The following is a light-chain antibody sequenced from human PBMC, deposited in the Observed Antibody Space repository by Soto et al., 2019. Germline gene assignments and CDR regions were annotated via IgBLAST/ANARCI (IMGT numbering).Light chain of an antibody. Sequence: QSALTQPPSVSGSPGQSVAISCTGTSSDVGSYNRVSWYQQPPGTAPKLMIYEVSNRPSGVPDRFSGSKSGNTASLTISGLQDEDEADYYCSSYTSSSTYVFGTGTKATVL. CDR2: EVS. V-gene: IGLV2-18*02. CDR1: SSDVGSYNR. J-gene: IGLJ1*01. CDR3: SSYTSSSTYV.